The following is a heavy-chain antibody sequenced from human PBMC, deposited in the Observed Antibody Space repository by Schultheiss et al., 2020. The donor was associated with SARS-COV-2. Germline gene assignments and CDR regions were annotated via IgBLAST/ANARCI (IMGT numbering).Heavy chain of an antibody. CDR3: ARARKGIFGVVIHFDY. V-gene: IGHV4-38-2*02. CDR1: GYSISSGYY. Sequence: SETLSLTCTVSGYSISSGYYWGWIRQPPGKGLEWIGYIYYSGSTYYNPSLKSRVTISVDTSKNQFSLKLSSVTAADTAVYYCARARKGIFGVVIHFDYWGRGTLVTVSS. CDR2: IYYSGST. J-gene: IGHJ4*02. D-gene: IGHD3-3*01.